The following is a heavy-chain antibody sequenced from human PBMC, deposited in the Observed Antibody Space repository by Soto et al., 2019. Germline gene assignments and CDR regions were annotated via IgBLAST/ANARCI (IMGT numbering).Heavy chain of an antibody. J-gene: IGHJ4*02. CDR3: ARAHLYSSSPGRFGY. CDR2: ISYDGSNK. D-gene: IGHD6-6*01. V-gene: IGHV3-30-3*01. Sequence: QVQLVESGGGVVQPGRSLRLSCAASGFTFSSYAMHWVRQAPGKGLEWVAVISYDGSNKYYADSVKGRFTISRDNSKNTLYLQMNSLRAEDTAVYYCARAHLYSSSPGRFGYWGQGTLVTVSS. CDR1: GFTFSSYA.